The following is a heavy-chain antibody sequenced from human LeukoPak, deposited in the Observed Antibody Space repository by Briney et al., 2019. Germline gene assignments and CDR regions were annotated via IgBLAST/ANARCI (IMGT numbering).Heavy chain of an antibody. CDR3: ARASNLLSGFDY. CDR1: GGSISSGGYS. Sequence: PSQTLSLTCAVSGGSISSGGYSWSWIRQPPGKGLEWIGYIYHSGSTYYNPSLKSRVTISVDRSKNQFSLKLSSVTAADTAVYYCARASNLLSGFDYWGQGTLVTVSS. V-gene: IGHV4-30-2*01. D-gene: IGHD3-10*01. CDR2: IYHSGST. J-gene: IGHJ4*02.